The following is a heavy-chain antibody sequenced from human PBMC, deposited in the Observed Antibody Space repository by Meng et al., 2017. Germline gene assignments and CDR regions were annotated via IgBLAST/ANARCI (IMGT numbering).Heavy chain of an antibody. J-gene: IGHJ4*02. CDR1: GYTFTSYY. CDR3: ARDLDFWSGYPSDFDY. V-gene: IGHV1-46*01. Sequence: ASVKVSCKASGYTFTSYYMHWVRQAPGQGLEWMGIINPSGGSTSYAQKFQGRVTMTRDTSTSTVYMELSSLRSEDTAVYYCARDLDFWSGYPSDFDYWGQGTLVTVSS. CDR2: INPSGGST. D-gene: IGHD3-3*01.